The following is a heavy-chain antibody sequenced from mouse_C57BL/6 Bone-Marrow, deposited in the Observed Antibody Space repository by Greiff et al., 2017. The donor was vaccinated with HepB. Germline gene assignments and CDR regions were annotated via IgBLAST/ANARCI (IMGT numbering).Heavy chain of an antibody. CDR1: GFTFSDYY. V-gene: IGHV5-12*01. J-gene: IGHJ4*01. D-gene: IGHD6-1*01. CDR3: ARRGSYPYARDY. CDR2: ISNGGGST. Sequence: DVMLVESGGGLVQPGGSLKLSCAASGFTFSDYYMYWVRQTPEKRLEWVAYISNGGGSTYYPDTVKGRFTISRDNAKNTLYLQMSRLKSEDTAMYYCARRGSYPYARDYWGQGTSVTVSS.